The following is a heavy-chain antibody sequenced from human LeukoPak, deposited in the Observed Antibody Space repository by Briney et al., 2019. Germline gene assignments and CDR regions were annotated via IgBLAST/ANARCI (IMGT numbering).Heavy chain of an antibody. V-gene: IGHV3-53*01. J-gene: IGHJ4*02. Sequence: GGSLGPSCQAPGFPSITSNRAGVRRAPGRGLEWVSVIYTGGSTYYADSVKGRFTISRDNSKNTLYLQMNSLRADDTAVYYCARGGVTMIVPIFWGQGTLVTVSS. CDR1: GFPSITSN. CDR2: IYTGGST. D-gene: IGHD3-22*01. CDR3: ARGGVTMIVPIF.